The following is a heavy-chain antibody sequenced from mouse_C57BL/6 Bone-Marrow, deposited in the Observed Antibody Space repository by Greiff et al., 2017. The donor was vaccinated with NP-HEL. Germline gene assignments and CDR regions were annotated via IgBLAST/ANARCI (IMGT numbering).Heavy chain of an antibody. CDR2: IDPEDGET. CDR3: ARSVSDY. Sequence: VQLQQSGAELVKPGASVKLSCTASGFNIKDYYMHWVKQRTEQGLEWIGRIDPEDGETKYVPKFQGKATITADTSSNTAYLQLSSLTSEDTAVYYCARSVSDYWGQGTTLTVSS. D-gene: IGHD6-2*01. V-gene: IGHV14-2*01. CDR1: GFNIKDYY. J-gene: IGHJ2*01.